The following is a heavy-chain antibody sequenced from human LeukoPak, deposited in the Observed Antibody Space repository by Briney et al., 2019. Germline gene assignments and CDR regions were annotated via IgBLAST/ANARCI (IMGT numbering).Heavy chain of an antibody. J-gene: IGHJ4*02. V-gene: IGHV3-23*01. CDR3: ARDLRRLTYFDF. Sequence: GGSLRLSCAASGFTFSSYAMSWVRQAPGKGLEWVSGISGSGDNTYYADSVKGRFTISRDNSKNTLYVQVNSLGTEDTAAYYCARDLRRLTYFDFWGQGTLVTVSS. CDR1: GFTFSSYA. CDR2: ISGSGDNT. D-gene: IGHD6-25*01.